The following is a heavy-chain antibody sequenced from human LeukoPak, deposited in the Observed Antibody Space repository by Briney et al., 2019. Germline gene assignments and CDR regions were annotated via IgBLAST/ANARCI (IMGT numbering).Heavy chain of an antibody. CDR2: ILYDGTKK. J-gene: IGHJ3*02. CDR1: GFTFSNFA. D-gene: IGHD3-10*01. V-gene: IGHV3-30-3*01. CDR3: ARTTTPTGSDVFDT. Sequence: PGRSLSLSCAASGFTFSNFAMHWVRQAPGRGLEWVAVILYDGTKKYYADSVKGRFTISRDNSKNTLYLQMNSLRAEDTAVFYCARTTTPTGSDVFDTWGQGTMVTVSS.